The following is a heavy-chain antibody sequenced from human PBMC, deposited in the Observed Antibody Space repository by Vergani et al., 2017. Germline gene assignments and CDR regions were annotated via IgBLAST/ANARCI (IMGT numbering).Heavy chain of an antibody. CDR1: GFTFSSYW. Sequence: EVQRVESGGGLVQPGGSLRLSCAASGFTFSSYWMSWVRQAPGKGLEWVANIKQDGSEKYYVDSVKGRFTISRYNAKNSLYLKMNSLRAEDTAVYYCASAVPSTTRYYYYFYYMDVWGKGTTVTVSS. V-gene: IGHV3-7*01. J-gene: IGHJ6*03. D-gene: IGHD5/OR15-5a*01. CDR2: IKQDGSEK. CDR3: ASAVPSTTRYYYYFYYMDV.